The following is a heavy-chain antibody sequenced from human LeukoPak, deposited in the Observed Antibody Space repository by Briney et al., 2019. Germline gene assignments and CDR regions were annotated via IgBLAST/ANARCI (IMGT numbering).Heavy chain of an antibody. V-gene: IGHV3-21*01. J-gene: IGHJ4*02. CDR2: ISSSSYI. CDR1: GFTFSSYS. D-gene: IGHD2/OR15-2a*01. Sequence: GGSLRLSCAASGFTFSSYSMNWVRQAPGKGLEWVSSISSSSYIYYADSVKGRFTISRDNAKNSLYLQMNSLRAEDTAIYYCAREGPRGNSQFDYWGQGTLVTVSS. CDR3: AREGPRGNSQFDY.